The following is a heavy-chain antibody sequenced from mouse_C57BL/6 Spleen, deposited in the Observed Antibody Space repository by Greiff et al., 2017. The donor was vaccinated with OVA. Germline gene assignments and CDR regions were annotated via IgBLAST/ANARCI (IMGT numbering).Heavy chain of an antibody. V-gene: IGHV1-61*01. J-gene: IGHJ4*01. CDR1: GYTFTSYW. Sequence: VQLQQSGAELVRPGSSVKLSCKASGYTFTSYWMDWVKQRPGQGLEWIGNIYPSDSETHYNQKFKDKATLTVDKSSSTAYMQLSSLTSEDSAVYYCARRGLYYDYDDGAMDYWGQGTSVTVSS. CDR2: IYPSDSET. CDR3: ARRGLYYDYDDGAMDY. D-gene: IGHD2-4*01.